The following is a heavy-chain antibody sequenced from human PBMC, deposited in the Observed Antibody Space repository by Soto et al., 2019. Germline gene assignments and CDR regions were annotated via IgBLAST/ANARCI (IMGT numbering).Heavy chain of an antibody. J-gene: IGHJ4*02. V-gene: IGHV3-7*03. D-gene: IGHD2-2*01. CDR1: GFTFSDYW. Sequence: GGYLRLSCAASGFTFSDYWMSWVRQAPGKGPEWVANIKFDGSEKQCVDSVKGRFSISRDNSRNSLFLQMNSLRAGDTAVYYCVKDGGYCSSTTCYSPRNHYFDSWGQGTLVTVSS. CDR3: VKDGGYCSSTTCYSPRNHYFDS. CDR2: IKFDGSEK.